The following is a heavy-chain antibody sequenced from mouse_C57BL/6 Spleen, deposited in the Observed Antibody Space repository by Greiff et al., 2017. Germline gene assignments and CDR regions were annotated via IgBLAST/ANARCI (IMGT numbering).Heavy chain of an antibody. CDR3: TRQWLKNFDY. CDR2: IRNKANNHAT. J-gene: IGHJ2*01. V-gene: IGHV6-6*01. D-gene: IGHD1-3*01. CDR1: GFTFSDAW. Sequence: EVMLVESGGGLVQPGGSMKLSCAASGFTFSDAWMDWVRQSPEKGLEWVAEIRNKANNHATYYAESVKGRFTISRDDSKSSVYLQMNSLRAEDTGIYYCTRQWLKNFDYWGQGTTLTVSS.